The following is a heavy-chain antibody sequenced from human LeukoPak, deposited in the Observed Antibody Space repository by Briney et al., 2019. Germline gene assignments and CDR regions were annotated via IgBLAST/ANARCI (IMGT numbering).Heavy chain of an antibody. CDR1: GFTFSSYA. D-gene: IGHD2-2*01. J-gene: IGHJ4*02. Sequence: PGGSLRLSCAASGFTFSSYAMHWVRQAPGKGLEWVAVISYDGSNKYYADSVKGRFTISRDNSKNTLYLQMNSLRAEDTAVYYCARDREIVVVPAAPDYWGREPWSPSPQ. CDR3: ARDREIVVVPAAPDY. CDR2: ISYDGSNK. V-gene: IGHV3-30-3*01.